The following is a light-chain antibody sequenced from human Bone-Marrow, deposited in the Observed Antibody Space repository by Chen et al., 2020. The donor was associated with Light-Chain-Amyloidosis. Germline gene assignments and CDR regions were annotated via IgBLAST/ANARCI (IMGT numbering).Light chain of an antibody. CDR2: RDT. J-gene: IGLJ2*01. CDR3: QSADSSGTYEVI. CDR1: DLPTKY. Sequence: SYELTQPPSVSVSPGQTARITCSGDDLPTKYAYWYQQKPGQAPVLVIHRDTERPSGSSERCSGAGSGTTATLTIRGVQAEDEADYDGQSADSSGTYEVIVGGGTKLTVL. V-gene: IGLV3-25*03.